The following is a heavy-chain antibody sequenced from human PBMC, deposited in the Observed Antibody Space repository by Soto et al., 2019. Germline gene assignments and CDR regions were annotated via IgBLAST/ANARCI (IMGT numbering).Heavy chain of an antibody. J-gene: IGHJ6*03. V-gene: IGHV3-11*01. D-gene: IGHD5-12*01. CDR1: GFTFSDYY. CDR3: ARDVGGYDGGRSYYYYYMDV. CDR2: ISSSGSTI. Sequence: GGSLRLSCAASGFTFSDYYMSWIRQAPGKGLEWVSYISSSGSTIYYADSVKGRFTISRDNAKNSLYLQMNSLRAEDTAVYYCARDVGGYDGGRSYYYYYMDVWGKGTTVTVSS.